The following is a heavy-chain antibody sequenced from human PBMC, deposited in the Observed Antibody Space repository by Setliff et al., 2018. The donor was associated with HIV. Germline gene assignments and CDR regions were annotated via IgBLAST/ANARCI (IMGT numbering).Heavy chain of an antibody. CDR2: IYASGST. Sequence: RDPPGKGLEWIGYIYASGSTKYNPSLESRVTISVDTSKNQFSLKLSSVTAADTAVYYCARDGPHCITSSCPGAWFDPWGQGTLVTVSS. J-gene: IGHJ5*02. D-gene: IGHD2-2*01. CDR3: ARDGPHCITSSCPGAWFDP. V-gene: IGHV4-59*12.